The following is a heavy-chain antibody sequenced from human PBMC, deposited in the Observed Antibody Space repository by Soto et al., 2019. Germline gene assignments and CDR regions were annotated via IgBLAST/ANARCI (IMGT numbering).Heavy chain of an antibody. V-gene: IGHV3-30-3*01. CDR1: GFTFSSYA. D-gene: IGHD4-17*01. CDR3: ARVTSKIQRTYGDYVGGDY. Sequence: GGSLRLSCAASGFTFSSYAMHWVRQAPGKGLEWVAVISYDGSNKYYADSVKGRFTISRDNSKNTLYLQMNSLRAEDTAVYYCARVTSKIQRTYGDYVGGDYWGQGTLVTVSS. J-gene: IGHJ4*02. CDR2: ISYDGSNK.